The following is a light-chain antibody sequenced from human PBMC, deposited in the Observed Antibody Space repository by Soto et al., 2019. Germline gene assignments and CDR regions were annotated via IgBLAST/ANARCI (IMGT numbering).Light chain of an antibody. J-gene: IGLJ2*01. V-gene: IGLV1-40*01. Sequence: QPVLTQPPSVSGAPGQRVTISCTGSSSNIGAGYDVHWYQQLPGTAPKLLIYGNSNRPSGVPDRFSGSKSGTSASLAITGVQAGDEAYYYCQSYDSSLSGVVFGGGTKVTVL. CDR2: GNS. CDR1: SSNIGAGYD. CDR3: QSYDSSLSGVV.